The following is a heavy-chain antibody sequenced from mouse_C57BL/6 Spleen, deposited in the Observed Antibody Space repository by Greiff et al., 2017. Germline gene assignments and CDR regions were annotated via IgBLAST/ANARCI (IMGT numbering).Heavy chain of an antibody. V-gene: IGHV1-55*01. CDR2: IYPGSGST. J-gene: IGHJ2*01. D-gene: IGHD1-1*01. CDR3: ASPPIYYYGSSDGN. CDR1: GYTFTSYW. Sequence: VKLMESGAELVKPGASVQMSCKASGYTFTSYWITWVKQRPGQGLEWIGDIYPGSGSTNYNEKFKSKATLTVDPASSTAYMQLSSLTSEDSAVYYCASPPIYYYGSSDGNWGQGTTLTVSS.